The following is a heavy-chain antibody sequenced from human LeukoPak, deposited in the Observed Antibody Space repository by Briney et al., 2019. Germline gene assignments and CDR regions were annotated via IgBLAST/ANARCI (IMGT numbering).Heavy chain of an antibody. V-gene: IGHV3-21*01. D-gene: IGHD3-10*01. J-gene: IGHJ4*02. Sequence: GGSLRLSCAASGFTFSSYSMNWVRQAPGKGLEWVSSISSSSSYIYYADSVKGRFTISRDNAKNSLYLQMNSLRAEDTAVYYCARGRLLRGVIITRWFYFDYWGQGTLVTVSS. CDR2: ISSSSSYI. CDR3: ARGRLLRGVIITRWFYFDY. CDR1: GFTFSSYS.